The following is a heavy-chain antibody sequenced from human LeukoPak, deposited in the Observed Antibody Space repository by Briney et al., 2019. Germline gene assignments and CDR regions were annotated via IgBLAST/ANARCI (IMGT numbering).Heavy chain of an antibody. CDR3: ASGYYSDSRGYYGDAYDI. Sequence: SVKVSCKASGVTFTNYAISWVRQAPGQGLEWMGGIIPIFGSTNYAQKFQGRVTITADESTSAAYMELSGLRSEDTAVYYCASGYYSDSRGYYGDAYDIWGQGTMVTVSS. V-gene: IGHV1-69*01. J-gene: IGHJ3*02. D-gene: IGHD3-22*01. CDR1: GVTFTNYA. CDR2: IIPIFGST.